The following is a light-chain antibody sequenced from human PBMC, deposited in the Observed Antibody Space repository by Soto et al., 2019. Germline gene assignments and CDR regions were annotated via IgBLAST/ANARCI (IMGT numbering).Light chain of an antibody. J-gene: IGLJ1*01. CDR1: SSDVGGYNY. CDR2: EVS. Sequence: QSVLTQPGSVSGSPGQSITISCTGTSSDVGGYNYVSWYQQHPGKAPKLMSYEVSNRPSGVSNRFSGSPSGNTASLTISGLQAEDEADYYCSSYTSSSTLYVFGTGTKVTVL. V-gene: IGLV2-14*01. CDR3: SSYTSSSTLYV.